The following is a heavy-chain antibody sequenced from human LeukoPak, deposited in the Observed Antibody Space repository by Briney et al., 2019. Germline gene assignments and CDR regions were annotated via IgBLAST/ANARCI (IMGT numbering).Heavy chain of an antibody. V-gene: IGHV4-61*02. CDR3: ARGYSSSSTLYYYYYYMDV. D-gene: IGHD6-6*01. CDR1: GGSISSDSSY. Sequence: SETLSLTCIVSGGSISSDSSYWSWIRQPAGKGLEWIGRIYTSGSTNYNPSFKSRVTISVDTSKNQFSLELSPVTAADTAVYYCARGYSSSSTLYYYYYYMDVWGKGTTVTVSS. J-gene: IGHJ6*03. CDR2: IYTSGST.